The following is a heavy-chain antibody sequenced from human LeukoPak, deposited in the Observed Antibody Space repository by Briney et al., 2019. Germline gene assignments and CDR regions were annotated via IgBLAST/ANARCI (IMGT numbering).Heavy chain of an antibody. Sequence: SETLSLTCTVSNASISSSYWSWIRQPPGKGLEWIGYIYYSGSTNYNPSLKSRVTISVDTSKNQFSLKLSSVTAADTAVYYCARCRGGYDLAAYYYYYMDVWGKGTTVTISS. D-gene: IGHD5-12*01. CDR2: IYYSGST. CDR1: NASISSSY. J-gene: IGHJ6*03. CDR3: ARCRGGYDLAAYYYYYMDV. V-gene: IGHV4-59*01.